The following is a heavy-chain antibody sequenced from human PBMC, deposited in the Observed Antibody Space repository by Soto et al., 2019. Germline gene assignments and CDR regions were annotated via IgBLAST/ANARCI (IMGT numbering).Heavy chain of an antibody. Sequence: GGSLRLSCAASGFTFSFYAMSWVRQAPGKGLEWVAGISANGGITSYGDSVKGRFTISRDSSKNTIYLQMNSLSAGDTALYYCAKVSSTYSPGWYLEYWGQGALVTVSS. CDR2: ISANGGIT. V-gene: IGHV3-23*01. CDR3: AKVSSTYSPGWYLEY. CDR1: GFTFSFYA. D-gene: IGHD6-19*01. J-gene: IGHJ4*02.